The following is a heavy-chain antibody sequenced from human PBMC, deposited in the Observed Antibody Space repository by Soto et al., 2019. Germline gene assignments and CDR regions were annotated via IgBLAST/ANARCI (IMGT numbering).Heavy chain of an antibody. D-gene: IGHD6-13*01. CDR1: GFTFSSYS. CDR2: ISSSSSYI. J-gene: IGHJ4*02. Sequence: EVQLVESGGGLVKPGGSLRLSCAASGFTFSSYSMNWVRQAPGKGLEWVSAISSSSSYIYYADSVKGRFTISKDNAKNSLHLQMNSLRAEDTAVYYCARRRGPLVAFDYWGQGTLVTVSS. V-gene: IGHV3-21*01. CDR3: ARRRGPLVAFDY.